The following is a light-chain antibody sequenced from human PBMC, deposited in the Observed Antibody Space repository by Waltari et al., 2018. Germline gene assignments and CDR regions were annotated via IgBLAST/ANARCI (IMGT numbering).Light chain of an antibody. Sequence: DIQMTQSPSTLSASVGDRVIFSCRASQSISKWLAWYQQKPGKAPKLRIYKASTLESGVPSRFRGSGSGTEFTLTISSLQPEDFATYYCQQYNSYSLLSFGGGTKVEIK. CDR1: QSISKW. CDR3: QQYNSYSLLS. J-gene: IGKJ4*01. V-gene: IGKV1-5*03. CDR2: KAS.